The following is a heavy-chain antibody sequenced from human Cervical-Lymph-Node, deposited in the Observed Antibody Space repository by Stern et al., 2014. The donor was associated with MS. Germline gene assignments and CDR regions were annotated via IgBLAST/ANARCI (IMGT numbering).Heavy chain of an antibody. D-gene: IGHD3-10*01. J-gene: IGHJ4*02. CDR3: ARGGRGVGLEY. V-gene: IGHV3-30-3*01. Sequence: QVQLVESGGGVVQPGRSLSLSCVASGFTFSTYAMHWVRQAPGKGLEWCSFVSYYGTQRNSTDSVKVRFTISRDNSKNTLYLHMNSLRDEDTAVYFCARGGRGVGLEYWGQGALVTVSS. CDR1: GFTFSTYA. CDR2: VSYYGTQR.